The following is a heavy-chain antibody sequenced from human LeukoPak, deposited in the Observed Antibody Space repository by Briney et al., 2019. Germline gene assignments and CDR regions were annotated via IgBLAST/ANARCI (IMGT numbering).Heavy chain of an antibody. J-gene: IGHJ4*01. CDR1: GFTVNNNY. D-gene: IGHD3-16*01. CDR2: INSGAST. Sequence: GGSLRLSCAASGFTVNNNYMSWVRQAPGKGLEWVTVINSGASTYYAHSVKGQFTISSDNSKNTLYLQMSIRRAEDTTMYYCARGRGTFVIKYSFEYWGDGALVTVSS. V-gene: IGHV3-53*01. CDR3: ARGRGTFVIKYSFEY.